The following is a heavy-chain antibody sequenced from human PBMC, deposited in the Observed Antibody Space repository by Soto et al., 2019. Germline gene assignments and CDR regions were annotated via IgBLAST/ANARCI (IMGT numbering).Heavy chain of an antibody. Sequence: SVNVSCKPSGGTFSSYSISWVRQAPGQGLEWMGGIIPIFGTANYAQKFQGRVTITADESTSTAYMELSSLRSEDTAVYYCAREVGNFYSGSYRDLFDYWGQGTLVTVSS. CDR2: IIPIFGTA. D-gene: IGHD1-26*01. J-gene: IGHJ4*02. V-gene: IGHV1-69*13. CDR1: GGTFSSYS. CDR3: AREVGNFYSGSYRDLFDY.